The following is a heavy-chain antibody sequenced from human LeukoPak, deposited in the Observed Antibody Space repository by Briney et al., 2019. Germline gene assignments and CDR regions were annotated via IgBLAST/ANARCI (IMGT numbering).Heavy chain of an antibody. CDR3: AKEGDRGEALYYYYMDV. CDR2: IWYDGSNI. D-gene: IGHD3-10*01. V-gene: IGHV3-33*06. J-gene: IGHJ6*03. Sequence: GRSLRLSCAAFGFMFSDYGMHWVRQAPGKGLEWVAAIWYDGSNIFYADSVKGRFTISRDNSKNALYLQMNSLRAEDTADYYCAKEGDRGEALYYYYMDVWGNGTTVTVSS. CDR1: GFMFSDYG.